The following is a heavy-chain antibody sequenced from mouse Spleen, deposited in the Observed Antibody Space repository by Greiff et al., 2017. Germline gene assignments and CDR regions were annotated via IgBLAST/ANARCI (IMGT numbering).Heavy chain of an antibody. V-gene: IGHV1-66*01. CDR3: ARDGEVRTWFAY. Sequence: VQLQQSGPELVKPGASVKISCKASGYSFTSYYIHWVKQRPGQGLEWIGWIYPGSGNTKYNEKFKGKATLTADTSSSTAYMQLSSLTSEDSAVYYCARDGEVRTWFAYWGQGTLVTVSA. CDR2: IYPGSGNT. D-gene: IGHD2-14*01. CDR1: GYSFTSYY. J-gene: IGHJ3*01.